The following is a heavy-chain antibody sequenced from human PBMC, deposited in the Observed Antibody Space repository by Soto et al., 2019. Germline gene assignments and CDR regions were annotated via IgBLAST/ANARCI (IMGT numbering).Heavy chain of an antibody. Sequence: GASVKVSCKASGYTFTNYAMHWVRQAPGQRLEWMGWINAGNGNTKYSQKFQGRVTITRDTSASTAYMELSSLRSEDTAVYYCARATTDCSGGSCVFDYWGQGTLVTVSS. D-gene: IGHD2-15*01. CDR1: GYTFTNYA. CDR3: ARATTDCSGGSCVFDY. J-gene: IGHJ4*02. V-gene: IGHV1-3*01. CDR2: INAGNGNT.